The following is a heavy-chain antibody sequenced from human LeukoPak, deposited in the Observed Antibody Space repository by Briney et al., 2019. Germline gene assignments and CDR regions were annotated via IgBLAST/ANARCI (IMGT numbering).Heavy chain of an antibody. J-gene: IGHJ4*02. CDR1: GFTFSRYG. CDR3: AKSGGVTTTLGY. Sequence: GGSLRLSCAASGFTFSRYGMHWVRQAPGKGLEWVAVISYDGSNKYYADSVKGRLTISRDNSKNTLYLQMNSLRAEDTAVYYCAKSGGVTTTLGYWGQGTLVTVSS. CDR2: ISYDGSNK. D-gene: IGHD4-17*01. V-gene: IGHV3-30*18.